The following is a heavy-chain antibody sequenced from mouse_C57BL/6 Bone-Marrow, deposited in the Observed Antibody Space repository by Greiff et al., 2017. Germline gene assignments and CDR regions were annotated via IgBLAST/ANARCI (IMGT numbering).Heavy chain of an antibody. V-gene: IGHV1-76*01. CDR1: GYTFTDYY. CDR3: ARSIHYYGSSYAMDY. J-gene: IGHJ4*01. CDR2: IYPGSGNT. D-gene: IGHD1-1*01. Sequence: VQLQESGAELVRPGASVKLSCKASGYTFTDYYINWVKQRPGQGLEWIARIYPGSGNTYYNEKFKGKATLTAEKSSSTAYMQLSSLTSEDSAVYFCARSIHYYGSSYAMDYWGQGTSVTVSS.